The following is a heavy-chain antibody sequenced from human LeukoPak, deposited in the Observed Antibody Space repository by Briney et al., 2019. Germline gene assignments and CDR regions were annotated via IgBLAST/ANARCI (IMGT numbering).Heavy chain of an antibody. D-gene: IGHD2-15*01. CDR3: AKTQGYYDA. Sequence: VGSLRRSGVAAGFTFSNYAITWVRQAPGEGLEMVSGIYGDDDKTVYGDAVKGRLTISSDHSKTTLFLQMNSLRADDTAVYYCAKTQGYYDAWGQGALVTVSS. CDR1: GFTFSNYA. V-gene: IGHV3-23*01. CDR2: IYGDDDKT. J-gene: IGHJ5*02.